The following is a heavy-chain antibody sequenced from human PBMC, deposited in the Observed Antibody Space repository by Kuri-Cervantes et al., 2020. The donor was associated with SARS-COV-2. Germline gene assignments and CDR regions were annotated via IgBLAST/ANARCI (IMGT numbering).Heavy chain of an antibody. CDR3: TTDGVPRGSYYFLDYYYYMDV. J-gene: IGHJ6*03. Sequence: GESRKISCAASGCTFSNAWMSWVRQAPGKGLEWVGRIKSKTDGGTTDYAAPVKGRFTISRDDSKNTPYLQMNSLKTEDTAVYYCTTDGVPRGSYYFLDYYYYMDVWGKGTTVTVSS. CDR1: GCTFSNAW. CDR2: IKSKTDGGTT. V-gene: IGHV3-15*01. D-gene: IGHD1-26*01.